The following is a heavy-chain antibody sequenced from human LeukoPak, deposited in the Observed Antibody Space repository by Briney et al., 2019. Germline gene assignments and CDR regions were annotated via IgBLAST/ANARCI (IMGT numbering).Heavy chain of an antibody. J-gene: IGHJ4*02. Sequence: SETLSLTCAVYGGSFSGYYWSWIRQPPGKGLEWIGGINHSGSTNYNPSLKSRVTISVDTSKNQFSLKLSSVTAADTAVYYCARTRLRRGFDYWGQGTLVTVSS. V-gene: IGHV4-34*01. CDR3: ARTRLRRGFDY. CDR2: INHSGST. CDR1: GGSFSGYY.